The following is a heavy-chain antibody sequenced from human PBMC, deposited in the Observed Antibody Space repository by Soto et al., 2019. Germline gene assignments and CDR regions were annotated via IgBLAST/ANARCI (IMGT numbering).Heavy chain of an antibody. Sequence: EVQLLESGGGLVQPGGSLRLSCAASGFTFSSYAMSWVRQAPGKGLEWVSAISGSGGSTYYADSVKGRFTISRDNSKNTLYLQMHSLRAEDTAVYYCAKAMYPLPHMTPVTTTDYWGQGTLVTVSS. CDR3: AKAMYPLPHMTPVTTTDY. CDR1: GFTFSSYA. J-gene: IGHJ4*02. V-gene: IGHV3-23*01. CDR2: ISGSGGST. D-gene: IGHD4-17*01.